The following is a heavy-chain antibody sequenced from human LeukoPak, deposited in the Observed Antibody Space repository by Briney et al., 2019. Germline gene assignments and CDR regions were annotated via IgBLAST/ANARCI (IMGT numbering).Heavy chain of an antibody. V-gene: IGHV3-53*01. Sequence: QPGGSLRLSCAASGFTFSSDWMHWVRQAPGKGLEWVSIIQSGGYIYYGDSVKGRITVSRDNSKITVYLQMNSLRAEDTAVYYCARDRGYAMDVWGQGTTVTVSS. CDR3: ARDRGYAMDV. J-gene: IGHJ6*02. CDR2: IQSGGYI. D-gene: IGHD1-1*01. CDR1: GFTFSSDW.